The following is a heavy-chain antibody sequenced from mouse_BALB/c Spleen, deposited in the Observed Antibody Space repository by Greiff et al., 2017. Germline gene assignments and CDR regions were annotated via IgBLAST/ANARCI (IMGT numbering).Heavy chain of an antibody. CDR3: ARRYGSYAMDY. D-gene: IGHD2-10*02. V-gene: IGHV5-12-2*01. CDR2: ISNGGGST. J-gene: IGHJ4*01. Sequence: EVKLVESGGGLVQPGGSLKLSCAASGFTFSSYTMSWVRQTPEKRLEWVAYISNGGGSTYYPDTVKGRFTISRDNAKNTLYLQMSSLKSEDTAMYYCARRYGSYAMDYWGQGTSVTVSS. CDR1: GFTFSSYT.